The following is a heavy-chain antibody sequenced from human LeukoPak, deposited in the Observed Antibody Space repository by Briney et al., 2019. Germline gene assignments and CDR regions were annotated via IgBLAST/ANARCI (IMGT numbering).Heavy chain of an antibody. CDR2: IYHGGST. CDR1: GYSISSGYY. J-gene: IGHJ4*02. CDR3: ARDLYYYDSSGYYLFDY. V-gene: IGHV4-38-2*02. Sequence: SETLSLTCTVSGYSISSGYYWGWIRQPPGKGLEWIGSIYHGGSTYYNPSLKSRVTMSVDTSKNQFSLKLSSVTAADTAVYYCARDLYYYDSSGYYLFDYWGQGTLVTVSS. D-gene: IGHD3-22*01.